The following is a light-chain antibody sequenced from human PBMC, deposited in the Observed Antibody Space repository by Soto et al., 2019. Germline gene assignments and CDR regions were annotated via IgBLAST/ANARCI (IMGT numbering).Light chain of an antibody. J-gene: IGKJ5*01. CDR3: LQDYNYPIT. CDR1: QSVTNS. V-gene: IGKV3-11*01. CDR2: GAS. Sequence: EILLTQSPATLSLSPGERATLSFRASQSVTNSLAWYQQKPGQAPRLLVYGASSRATGIPDRFSGSGSGTDFTLTISSLQPEDFATYYCLQDYNYPITFGQGTRLEI.